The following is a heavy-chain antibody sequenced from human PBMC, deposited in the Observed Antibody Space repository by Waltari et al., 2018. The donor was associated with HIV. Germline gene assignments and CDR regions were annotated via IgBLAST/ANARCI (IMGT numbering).Heavy chain of an antibody. CDR2: IYSSGIT. V-gene: IGHV4-31*03. CDR1: GDSISSGNYY. J-gene: IGHJ3*02. D-gene: IGHD1-26*01. CDR3: ARDNGIVGFDI. Sequence: QVHLQESGPGLVKPSQTLSLNCTVPGDSISSGNYYWTWIRQQPGKVLEWMGYIYSSGITNYNPSLKSRLSMSLDASASRFSLNLSSVTAADTAIYYCARDNGIVGFDIWGQGAMVTVSS.